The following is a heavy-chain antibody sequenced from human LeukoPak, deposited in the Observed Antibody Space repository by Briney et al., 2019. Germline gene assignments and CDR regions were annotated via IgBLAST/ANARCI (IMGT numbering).Heavy chain of an antibody. CDR2: MTDSGGRT. V-gene: IGHV3-23*01. D-gene: IGHD3-10*01. J-gene: IGHJ4*02. CDR1: GFTFRSCG. CDR3: AGSGSYYAGSGAYCLDY. Sequence: GGSLRLSCAASGFTFRSCGMSWVRQAPGKGLEWVSGMTDSGGRTYYADSVKGRFTMSRDNSKNTLYPQMNSLRAEDTAVYYCAGSGSYYAGSGAYCLDYWGQGTLVTVSS.